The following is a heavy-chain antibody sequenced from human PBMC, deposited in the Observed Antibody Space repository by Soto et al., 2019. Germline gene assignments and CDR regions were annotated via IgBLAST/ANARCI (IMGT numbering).Heavy chain of an antibody. V-gene: IGHV3-9*01. CDR3: AKSTGGTANGMGV. Sequence: EVQVVESGGGLVQPGRSLRLSCAASGFSFDDYAMHWVRQAPGKGLEWVSGISWNSGTIGYADSVKGRFTISRDNANNSLYLQMNSLRAEDTALYYFAKSTGGTANGMGVWGQGTTVIVSS. J-gene: IGHJ6*02. CDR1: GFSFDDYA. D-gene: IGHD2-8*02. CDR2: ISWNSGTI.